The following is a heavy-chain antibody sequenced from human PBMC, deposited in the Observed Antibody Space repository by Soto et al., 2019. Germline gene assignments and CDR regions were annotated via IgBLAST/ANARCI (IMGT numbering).Heavy chain of an antibody. J-gene: IGHJ3*02. D-gene: IGHD5-12*01. V-gene: IGHV3-21*01. CDR2: ISSSSSYI. Sequence: GGSLRLSCAASGFTFSSYSMNWVRQAPGKGLEWVSSISSSSSYIYYADSVKGRFTIARDNAKNSLYLQMNSRRAEDTAVYYCARDVEMATTGAFDIWGQGTMVTVSS. CDR3: ARDVEMATTGAFDI. CDR1: GFTFSSYS.